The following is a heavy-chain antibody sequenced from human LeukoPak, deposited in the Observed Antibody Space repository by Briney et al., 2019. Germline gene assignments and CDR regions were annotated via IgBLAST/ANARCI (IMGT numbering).Heavy chain of an antibody. D-gene: IGHD5-18*01. V-gene: IGHV4-34*01. Sequence: PSETLSPTCAVYGGSFSGYYWSWIRQPPGKGLEWIGEINHSGSTNYNPSLKSRVTISIDTSKNQFSLKLSSVTAADTAVYYCAREDTAMVSFDYWGQGTLVTVSS. CDR1: GGSFSGYY. J-gene: IGHJ4*02. CDR2: INHSGST. CDR3: AREDTAMVSFDY.